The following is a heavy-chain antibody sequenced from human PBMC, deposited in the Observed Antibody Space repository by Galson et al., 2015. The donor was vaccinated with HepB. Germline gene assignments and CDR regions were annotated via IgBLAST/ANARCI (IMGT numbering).Heavy chain of an antibody. V-gene: IGHV1-69*13. Sequence: SVKVSCKASGGTFSSYAISWVRQAPGQGLEWMGGIIPIFGTANYAQKFQGRVTITADESTSTAYMELSSLRSEDTAVYYCARGAADYGDDGFYFDYWGQGTLVTVSS. CDR2: IIPIFGTA. D-gene: IGHD4-17*01. J-gene: IGHJ4*02. CDR3: ARGAADYGDDGFYFDY. CDR1: GGTFSSYA.